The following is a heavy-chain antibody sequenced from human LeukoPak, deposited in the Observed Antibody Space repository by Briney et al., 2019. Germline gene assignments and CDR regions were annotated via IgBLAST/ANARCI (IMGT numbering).Heavy chain of an antibody. CDR3: ARGGNYYYYYYMDV. V-gene: IGHV4-34*01. CDR2: INHSGST. CDR1: GGSFSGYY. Sequence: PSETLSLTCAVYGGSFSGYYWSWIRQPPGKGVEWIGEINHSGSTNYNPSLKSRVTISVDTSKNQFSLKLSSVTAADTAVYYCARGGNYYYYYYMDVWGKGTTVTVSS. J-gene: IGHJ6*03.